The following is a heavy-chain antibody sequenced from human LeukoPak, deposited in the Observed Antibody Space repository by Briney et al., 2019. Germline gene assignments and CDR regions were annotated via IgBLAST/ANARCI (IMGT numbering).Heavy chain of an antibody. D-gene: IGHD6-13*01. CDR3: ARDGAQQLDYYYYYYGMDV. J-gene: IGHJ6*04. CDR2: ISAYNGNT. CDR1: GYTFTSYG. V-gene: IGHV1-18*04. Sequence: GSVKVSCKASGYTFTSYGISWVRQAPGQGLEWMGWISAYNGNTNYAQKLQGRVTITTDTSTSTAYMELRSLRSDDTAVYYCARDGAQQLDYYYYYYGMDVWGKGTTVTVSS.